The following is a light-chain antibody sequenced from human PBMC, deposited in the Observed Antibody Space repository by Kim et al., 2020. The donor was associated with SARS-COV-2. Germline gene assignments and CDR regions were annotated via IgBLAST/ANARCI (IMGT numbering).Light chain of an antibody. CDR1: KLGDKY. J-gene: IGLJ2*01. CDR2: QDS. CDR3: QAWDSTTAVV. V-gene: IGLV3-1*01. Sequence: VSPGQTTSITCSGDKLGDKYACWYQQKPGQSPVLVIYQDSKRPSGIPERFSGSNSGNTATLTISGTQAMDEADYYCQAWDSTTAVVFGGGTQLTVL.